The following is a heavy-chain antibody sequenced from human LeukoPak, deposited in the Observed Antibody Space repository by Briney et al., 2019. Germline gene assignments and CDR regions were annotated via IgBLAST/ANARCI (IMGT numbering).Heavy chain of an antibody. CDR2: MNPNSGNT. Sequence: GASVTVSCKASGYTFTSYDINWVRQATGQGLEWMGWMNPNSGNTGYAQKFQGRVTMTRNTSISTAYMELSSLRSEDTAVYYCARSGSGAKYYYYYYYMDVWGKGTTVSVSS. J-gene: IGHJ6*03. D-gene: IGHD4/OR15-4a*01. CDR3: ARSGSGAKYYYYYYYMDV. CDR1: GYTFTSYD. V-gene: IGHV1-8*01.